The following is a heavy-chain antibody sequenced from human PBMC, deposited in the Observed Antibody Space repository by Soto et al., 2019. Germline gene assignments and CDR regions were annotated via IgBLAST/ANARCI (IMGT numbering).Heavy chain of an antibody. CDR1: GDTFSNHA. CDR3: ARNAGGATILYYFDY. Sequence: QVQLVQSGAEVKKPGSSVKVSCKASGDTFSNHAINWVRQAPGQGLEWVGGIIPIFGTANYAQKFQGRVTITADESTRTAYMDLSSLRSEDTAVYFCARNAGGATILYYFDYWGRGTLVTVSS. J-gene: IGHJ4*02. CDR2: IIPIFGTA. D-gene: IGHD5-12*01. V-gene: IGHV1-69*01.